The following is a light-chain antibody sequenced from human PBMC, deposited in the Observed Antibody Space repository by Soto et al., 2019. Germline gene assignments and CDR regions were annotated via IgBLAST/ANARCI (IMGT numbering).Light chain of an antibody. V-gene: IGKV3-11*01. CDR2: DAS. CDR1: QSVSSY. CDR3: QQYYSTLRA. Sequence: EIVLTQSPATLSLSPGERATLSCRASQSVSSYLAWYQQKPGQAPRLLIYDASNRATGIPARFSGSGSGTDFTLTISSLEPEDFAVYYCQQYYSTLRAFGQGTKVEIK. J-gene: IGKJ1*01.